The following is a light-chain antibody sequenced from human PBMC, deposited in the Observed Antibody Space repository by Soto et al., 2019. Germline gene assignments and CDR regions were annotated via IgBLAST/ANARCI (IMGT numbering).Light chain of an antibody. Sequence: EIVLTQSPATLSLSPGERATLSCRASQSVSSYLAWYQQKPGQAPRLLIYDASNRATAIPARFSGSGSGTASPPTITSTTPGDFDYYYSQRSRTRPRGILDQGTKLEI. J-gene: IGKJ2*02. CDR2: DAS. CDR3: QRSRTRPRGI. CDR1: QSVSSY. V-gene: IGKV3-11*01.